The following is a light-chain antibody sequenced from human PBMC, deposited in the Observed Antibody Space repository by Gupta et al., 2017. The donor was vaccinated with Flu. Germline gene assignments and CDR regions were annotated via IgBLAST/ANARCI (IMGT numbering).Light chain of an antibody. CDR1: QSISSW. Sequence: PSTLSAAVGDRVTITCRASQSISSWLAWYQQKPGKAPKLLIYKASTGKSGVPSRFSGSGSGTEFTLTISSLQPDDFASYYCQHENSTPYTFGQGTKLEIK. CDR3: QHENSTPYT. J-gene: IGKJ2*01. V-gene: IGKV1-5*03. CDR2: KAS.